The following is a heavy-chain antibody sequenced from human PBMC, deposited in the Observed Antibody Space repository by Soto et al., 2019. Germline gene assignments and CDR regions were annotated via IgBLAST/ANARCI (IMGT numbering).Heavy chain of an antibody. D-gene: IGHD2-2*01. CDR1: GYTFTSYG. J-gene: IGHJ5*02. CDR2: ISAYNGNT. CDR3: ATTRCSSTSCYLGWFDP. V-gene: IGHV1-18*04. Sequence: ASVKVSCKASGYTFTSYGISWVRQAPGQGLEWMGWISAYNGNTNYAQKFQDRVTITRDRSMSTAYMELSSLRSEDTAMYYCATTRCSSTSCYLGWFDPWGQGTLVTVSS.